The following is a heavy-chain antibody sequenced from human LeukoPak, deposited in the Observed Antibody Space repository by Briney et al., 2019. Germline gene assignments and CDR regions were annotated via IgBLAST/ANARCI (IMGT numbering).Heavy chain of an antibody. CDR1: GDTFSSYT. J-gene: IGHJ6*02. CDR2: IIPICGTA. V-gene: IGHV1-69*13. Sequence: SVKVSCKASGDTFSSYTISWVRQAPGLGLEWMGGIIPICGTANYPQKFRGRVTITADGSTSTAYLEVNSLRSEDTAVYYCARRPMTPGPNQYLYYGLDVWGQGTTVTVSS. D-gene: IGHD4-11*01. CDR3: ARRPMTPGPNQYLYYGLDV.